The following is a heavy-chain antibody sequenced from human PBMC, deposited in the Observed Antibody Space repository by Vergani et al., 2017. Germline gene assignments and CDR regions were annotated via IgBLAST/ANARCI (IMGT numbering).Heavy chain of an antibody. CDR1: GFTVSSNY. J-gene: IGHJ5*02. Sequence: EVQLVESGGGLIQPGGSLRLSCAASGFTVSSNYMSWVRQAPGKGLEWVSVIYSGGSTYYADSVKGRFTISRDNSKTTLYLQMNSLRAEDTAVYYCAREFYYDILTLMRGWFDPWGQGTLVTVSS. V-gene: IGHV3-53*01. CDR3: AREFYYDILTLMRGWFDP. D-gene: IGHD3-9*01. CDR2: IYSGGST.